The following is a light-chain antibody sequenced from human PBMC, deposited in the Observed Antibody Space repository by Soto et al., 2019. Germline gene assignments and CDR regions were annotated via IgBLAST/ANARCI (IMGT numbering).Light chain of an antibody. V-gene: IGKV3-20*01. CDR1: QSVSSGH. CDR3: QQYGHSLWT. J-gene: IGKJ1*01. CDR2: GAS. Sequence: DIVWTQSPGTLSLSPGERASLSCRASQSVSSGHLAWYQQKPGQAPMLLIYGASSRATGIPDRFSGSGSGTDFTLTISRLEPEDYAVYYCQQYGHSLWTFGQGTKVEIK.